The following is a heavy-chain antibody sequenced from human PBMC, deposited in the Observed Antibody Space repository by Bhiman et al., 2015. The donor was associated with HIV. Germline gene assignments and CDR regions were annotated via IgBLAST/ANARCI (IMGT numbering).Heavy chain of an antibody. Sequence: EVQLVESGGGLVKPGGSLRLSCAASGFTFNSYSMNWVRQAPGKGLEWVASISSSGTYIYYADSVKGRFTISRDNAKNSLYLQMNSLRAEDTAVYYCAREAYRYSNTRGSIEMWGQGTMVTVSS. CDR1: GFTFNSYS. V-gene: IGHV3-21*01. J-gene: IGHJ3*02. D-gene: IGHD5-12*01. CDR3: AREAYRYSNTRGSIEM. CDR2: ISSSGTYI.